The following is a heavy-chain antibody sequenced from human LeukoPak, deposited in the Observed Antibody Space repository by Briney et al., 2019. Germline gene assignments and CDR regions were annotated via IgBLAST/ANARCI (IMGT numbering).Heavy chain of an antibody. CDR3: ARAPAGGFWSGSPFDY. CDR1: GFTFSSYS. CDR2: ISSSSSYI. J-gene: IGHJ4*02. D-gene: IGHD3-3*01. Sequence: GGSLRLSCAASGFTFSSYSMNWVRQAPGKGLEWVSSISSSSSYIYYADSVKGRFTISRDNAKNSLYLQMNSLRAEDTAVYYCARAPAGGFWSGSPFDYWGQGTLVTVSS. V-gene: IGHV3-21*01.